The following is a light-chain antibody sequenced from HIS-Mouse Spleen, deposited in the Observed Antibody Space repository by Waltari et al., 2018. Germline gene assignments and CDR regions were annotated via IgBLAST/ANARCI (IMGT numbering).Light chain of an antibody. J-gene: IGLJ3*02. CDR3: QVWDSSSDHWV. CDR2: DDS. V-gene: IGLV3-21*03. Sequence: SYELTQPPSVSVAPGKTARITCGGNNIGSKSVHWYQQKPGQAPVLVVYDDSDRPSGIPGRFSGSNSGNTATLTIGRVEAGDEADYYCQVWDSSSDHWVFGGGTKLTVL. CDR1: NIGSKS.